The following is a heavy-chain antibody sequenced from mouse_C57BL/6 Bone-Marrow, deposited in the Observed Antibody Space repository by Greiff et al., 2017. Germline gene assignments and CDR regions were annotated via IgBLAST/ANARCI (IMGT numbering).Heavy chain of an antibody. V-gene: IGHV1-72*01. D-gene: IGHD3-3*01. CDR2: IDPNSGGT. CDR1: GYTFTSYW. Sequence: QVQLQQPGAELVKPGASVKLSCKASGYTFTSYWMHWVKQRPGRGLEWIGRIDPNSGGTKYNEKFKSKATLTVDNPSSTAYMQLSSLPSEDSAVYYCAYATSRDSYYFDYWGQGTTLTVSS. J-gene: IGHJ2*01. CDR3: AYATSRDSYYFDY.